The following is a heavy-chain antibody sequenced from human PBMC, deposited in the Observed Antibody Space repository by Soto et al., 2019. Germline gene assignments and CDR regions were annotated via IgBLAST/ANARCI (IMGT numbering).Heavy chain of an antibody. CDR2: ISYDGSNK. J-gene: IGHJ4*02. D-gene: IGHD3-10*01. V-gene: IGHV3-30-3*01. Sequence: QVQLVESGGGVGQPGRSLRLSCAASGFTFSSYAMHWVRQAPGKGLEWVAVISYDGSNKYYADSVKGRFTISRDNSKNTLHLQMNSLRAEDTAVYYCASGAPPGNWGQGTLVTVSS. CDR1: GFTFSSYA. CDR3: ASGAPPGN.